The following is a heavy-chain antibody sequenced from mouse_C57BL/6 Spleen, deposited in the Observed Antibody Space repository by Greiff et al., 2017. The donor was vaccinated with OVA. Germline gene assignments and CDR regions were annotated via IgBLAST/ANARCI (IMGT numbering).Heavy chain of an antibody. V-gene: IGHV1-69*01. CDR1: GYTFTSYW. J-gene: IGHJ2*01. CDR3: AREGGLGFDY. CDR2: IDPSDSYT. D-gene: IGHD4-1*01. Sequence: QVQLKQPGAELVMPGASVKLSCKASGYTFTSYWMHWVKQRPGQGLEWIGEIDPSDSYTNYNQKFKGKSTLTVDKSSSTAYMQLSSLTSEDSAVYYCAREGGLGFDYWGQGTTLTVSS.